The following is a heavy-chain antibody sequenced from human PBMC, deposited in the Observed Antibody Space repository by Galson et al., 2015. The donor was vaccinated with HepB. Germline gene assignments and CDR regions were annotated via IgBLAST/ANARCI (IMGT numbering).Heavy chain of an antibody. CDR3: ARDKDWAREADENWFDP. Sequence: SVKVSCKASGGTFSSYAISWVRQAPGQGLEWMGRIIPILGIANYAQKFQGRVTITADKSTSTAYMELSSLRSEDTAVYYCARDKDWAREADENWFDPWGQGTLVTVSS. J-gene: IGHJ5*02. D-gene: IGHD3-9*01. CDR2: IIPILGIA. V-gene: IGHV1-69*04. CDR1: GGTFSSYA.